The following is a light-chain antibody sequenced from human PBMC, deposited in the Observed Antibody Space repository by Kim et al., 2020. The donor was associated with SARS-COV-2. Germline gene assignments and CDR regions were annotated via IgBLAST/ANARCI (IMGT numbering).Light chain of an antibody. J-gene: IGKJ2*03. CDR1: QSVTDRY. V-gene: IGKV3-20*01. Sequence: PCDTATLSCKASQSVTDRYLAWYQQTPGQAPRLVIFATSSRAAGIPDRFSGSGSGTDFTLTISGLEPEDFAVYYCQQYGGSPGYSFGQGTKVDI. CDR2: ATS. CDR3: QQYGGSPGYS.